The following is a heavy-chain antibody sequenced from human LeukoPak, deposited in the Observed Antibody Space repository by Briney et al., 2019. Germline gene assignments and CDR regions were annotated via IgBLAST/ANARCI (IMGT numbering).Heavy chain of an antibody. J-gene: IGHJ4*02. CDR2: ISSSSSNI. D-gene: IGHD6-19*01. Sequence: PGGSLRLSCVASGFDFNTYSIDWVRQAPGKGLEWVSYISSSSSNIYHADSVKGRFTISRDNAKNSLHLQMNSLRAEDTAVYYCARVGRSGWTVDYWGQGTLVTVSS. CDR3: ARVGRSGWTVDY. V-gene: IGHV3-48*04. CDR1: GFDFNTYS.